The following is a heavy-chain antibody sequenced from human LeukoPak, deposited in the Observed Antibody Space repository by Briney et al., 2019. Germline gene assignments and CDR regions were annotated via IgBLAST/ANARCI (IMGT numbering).Heavy chain of an antibody. CDR1: GYTLTELS. D-gene: IGHD3-3*01. Sequence: GASVKVSCKVSGYTLTELSVNWMRQAPGKGLAWMGGFDPEDGETIYAQKFQGRVTMTEDTSTDTAYMELSSLRSEDTAVYYCATNALRLSEHWFDPWGQATLVTVSS. CDR2: FDPEDGET. CDR3: ATNALRLSEHWFDP. J-gene: IGHJ5*02. V-gene: IGHV1-24*01.